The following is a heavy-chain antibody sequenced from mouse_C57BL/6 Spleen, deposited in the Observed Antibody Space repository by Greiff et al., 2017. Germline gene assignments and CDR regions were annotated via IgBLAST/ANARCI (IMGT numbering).Heavy chain of an antibody. CDR1: GYTFTDYE. D-gene: IGHD4-1*01. CDR3: TRDDWDEGYSMDY. V-gene: IGHV1-15*01. CDR2: IDPETGGT. J-gene: IGHJ2*01. Sequence: QVQLQQSGAELVRPGASVTLSCKASGYTFTDYEMHWVKQTPVHGLEWIGAIDPETGGTAYNQKFKGKAILTADKSSSTAYMELRSLTSEDSAVYYCTRDDWDEGYSMDYWGQGTTLTVSS.